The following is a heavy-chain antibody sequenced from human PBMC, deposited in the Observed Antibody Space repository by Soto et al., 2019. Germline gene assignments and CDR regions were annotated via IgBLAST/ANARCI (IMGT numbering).Heavy chain of an antibody. D-gene: IGHD6-13*01. J-gene: IGHJ6*02. V-gene: IGHV3-23*01. Sequence: PGGSLRLSCAASAFTFSNYAMSWVRQAPGRGLEWVSAISGSGGSTYYADSVKGRFTISRDNSKNTLYLQMNSLRAEDTAVYYCAKDQVAGGIAAAGILSYYYYGMDVWGQGTTVTVSS. CDR3: AKDQVAGGIAAAGILSYYYYGMDV. CDR1: AFTFSNYA. CDR2: ISGSGGST.